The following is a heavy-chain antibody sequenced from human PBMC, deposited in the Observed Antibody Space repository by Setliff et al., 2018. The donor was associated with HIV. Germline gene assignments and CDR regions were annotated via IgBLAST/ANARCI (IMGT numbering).Heavy chain of an antibody. CDR2: ISPILGTT. Sequence: ASVKVSCKAAGGSFNNYAISWVRQAPGQGLEWVGGISPILGTTNSGPRFHGRVTITADKSTNTVYIELSSLRSEDTALYYCARAARGGLQYGRTGHAFDIWGQGTMVTVSS. D-gene: IGHD1-1*01. CDR1: GGSFNNYA. V-gene: IGHV1-69*10. J-gene: IGHJ3*02. CDR3: ARAARGGLQYGRTGHAFDI.